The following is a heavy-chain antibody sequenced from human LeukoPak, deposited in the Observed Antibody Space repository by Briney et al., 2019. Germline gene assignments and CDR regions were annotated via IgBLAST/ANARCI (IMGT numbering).Heavy chain of an antibody. CDR1: GFTFSSYW. Sequence: PGGSLRLSCAASGFTFSSYWMSWVRQAPGKGLEWVASIKQDGSEKYFVDSVKGRFTISRDNAKNTLYLQMNSLRAEDTAVYYCARGPYCGGDCYNPYCDYWGQGTLVTVSS. CDR3: ARGPYCGGDCYNPYCDY. D-gene: IGHD2-21*02. V-gene: IGHV3-7*04. CDR2: IKQDGSEK. J-gene: IGHJ4*02.